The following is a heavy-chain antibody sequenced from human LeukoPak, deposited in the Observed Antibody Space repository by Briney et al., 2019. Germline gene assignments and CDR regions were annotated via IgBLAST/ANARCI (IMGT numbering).Heavy chain of an antibody. Sequence: PGGSLRPSCAASGFTFSSYGMSWVRQAPGKGLEWVSAISGSGGSTYYADSVKGRFTISRDNSKNTLYLQMNSLRAEDTAVYYCAKDRGYSSYGGPYYFDYWGQGALVTVSS. J-gene: IGHJ4*02. V-gene: IGHV3-23*01. CDR3: AKDRGYSSYGGPYYFDY. CDR1: GFTFSSYG. D-gene: IGHD5-12*01. CDR2: ISGSGGST.